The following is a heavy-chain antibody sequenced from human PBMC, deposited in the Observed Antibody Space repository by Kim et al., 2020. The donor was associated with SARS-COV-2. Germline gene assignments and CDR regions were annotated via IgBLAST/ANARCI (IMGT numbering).Heavy chain of an antibody. Sequence: AEKFQGRVTITADESTSTAYMELSSLRFEDTAVYYCARVGSSDPIDAFDIWGQGTMVTVSS. J-gene: IGHJ3*02. V-gene: IGHV1-69*01. D-gene: IGHD6-25*01. CDR3: ARVGSSDPIDAFDI.